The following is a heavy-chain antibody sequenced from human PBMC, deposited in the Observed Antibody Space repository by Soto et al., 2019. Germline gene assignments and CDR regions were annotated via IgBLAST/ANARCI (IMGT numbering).Heavy chain of an antibody. CDR1: KFTFSSYW. V-gene: IGHV3-7*01. CDR3: VGGGGWVIDS. CDR2: IKQDGSEK. D-gene: IGHD3-16*01. J-gene: IGHJ4*02. Sequence: EVQLVESGGGLVQPGGSLRLSCAASKFTFSSYWMNWVRQAPGKGLEWVANIKQDGSEKYYVDSVKGRFTISRDNAKNALYLQMNSLRAEDTAVYYCVGGGGWVIDSWGQGALVTVSS.